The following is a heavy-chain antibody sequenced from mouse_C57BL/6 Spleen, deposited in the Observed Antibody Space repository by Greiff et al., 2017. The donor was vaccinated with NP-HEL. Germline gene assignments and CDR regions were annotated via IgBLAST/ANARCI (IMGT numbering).Heavy chain of an antibody. CDR2: FYPGSGSI. V-gene: IGHV1-62-2*01. J-gene: IGHJ2*01. CDR3: ARHEDYGTTVVAFDY. Sequence: VQLQESGAELVKPGASVKLSCKASGYTFTEYTIHWVKQRSGQGLEWIGWFYPGSGSIKYNEKFKAKATLTADKSSSTVYMELSRLTSEDSAVYVCARHEDYGTTVVAFDYWGQGTTLTVSS. D-gene: IGHD1-1*01. CDR1: GYTFTEYT.